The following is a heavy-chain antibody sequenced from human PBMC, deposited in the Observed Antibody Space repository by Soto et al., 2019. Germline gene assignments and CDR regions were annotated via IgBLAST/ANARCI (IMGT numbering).Heavy chain of an antibody. Sequence: AASVKVSCKASGYTFTTYGISWVRQAPGQGLEWVGWISAYNDNTNYAQKLQGRVTMTTDTSTSTAYMELRSLRSDDTAVYYCARGPITGTKWFDPWGQGILVTVSS. V-gene: IGHV1-18*01. CDR3: ARGPITGTKWFDP. D-gene: IGHD1-7*01. CDR1: GYTFTTYG. CDR2: ISAYNDNT. J-gene: IGHJ5*02.